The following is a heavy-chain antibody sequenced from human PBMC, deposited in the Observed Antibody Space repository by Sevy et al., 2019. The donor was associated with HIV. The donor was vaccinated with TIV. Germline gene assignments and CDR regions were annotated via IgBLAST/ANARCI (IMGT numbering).Heavy chain of an antibody. J-gene: IGHJ4*02. V-gene: IGHV3-15*01. CDR1: GXXFSNAX. D-gene: IGHD3-10*01. Sequence: GGSLRLSCAAXGXXFSNAXMSWVRQAPGKGLEWVGRIKSKTDGGTTDYAAPVKGRFTISRDDSKNTLYLQMNSLKTEDTAIYYCTTDSKKRGLXXLLDXWGQGTLVTVSS. CDR3: TTDSKKRGLXXLLDX. CDR2: IKSKTDGGTT.